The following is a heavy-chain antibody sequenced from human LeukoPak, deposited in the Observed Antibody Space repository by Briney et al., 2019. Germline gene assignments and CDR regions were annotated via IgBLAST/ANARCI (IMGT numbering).Heavy chain of an antibody. J-gene: IGHJ6*03. CDR3: ARVGGFGELLSLYYYMDV. D-gene: IGHD3-10*01. CDR2: INPNSGGT. CDR1: GYTFTGYY. V-gene: IGHV1-2*02. Sequence: ASVKVSCKASGYTFTGYYMHWVRQAPGQGLEWMGWINPNSGGTNYAQKLQGRVTMTTDTSTSTAYMELRSLRSDDTAVYYCARVGGFGELLSLYYYMDVWGKGTTVTVSS.